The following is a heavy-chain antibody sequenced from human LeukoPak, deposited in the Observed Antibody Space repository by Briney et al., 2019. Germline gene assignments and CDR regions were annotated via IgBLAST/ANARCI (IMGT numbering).Heavy chain of an antibody. Sequence: GGSLRLSCAASGFTFSDYYMSWIRQAPGKGREWVSYISSSGSTIYYADSVKGRFTISRDNAKNSLYLQMNSLRAEDTAVYYCATRRSAYYYYMDVWGKGTTVTVSS. CDR1: GFTFSDYY. CDR2: ISSSGSTI. D-gene: IGHD2-2*01. CDR3: ATRRSAYYYYMDV. J-gene: IGHJ6*03. V-gene: IGHV3-11*04.